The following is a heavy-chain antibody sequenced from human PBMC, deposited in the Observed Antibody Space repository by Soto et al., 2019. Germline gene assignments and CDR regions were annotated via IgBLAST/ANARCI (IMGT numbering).Heavy chain of an antibody. CDR1: GYSVTSYW. V-gene: IGHV5-51*01. D-gene: IGHD2-21*01. CDR3: ARLPIPATYYYYYGMDV. J-gene: IGHJ6*02. CDR2: IYPGDSDT. Sequence: GESLKISCKGSGYSVTSYWIGWVRQMPGKGLEWMGIIYPGDSDTRYSPSFQGQVTISADKSISTAYLQWSSLKASDTAMYYCARLPIPATYYYYYGMDVWGQGTTVTVSS.